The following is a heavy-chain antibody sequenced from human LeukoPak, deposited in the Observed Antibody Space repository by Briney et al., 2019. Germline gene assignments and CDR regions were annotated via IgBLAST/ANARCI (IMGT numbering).Heavy chain of an antibody. D-gene: IGHD2-2*01. Sequence: SETLCLTCTVSGGSIGSGSYYWSWIRQPPGKGLEWIGYIYHSGSTYYNPSLKSRVTISVDRSKNQFSLKLSSVTAADTAVYYCARVGVVPAATDYWGQGTLVTVSS. CDR1: GGSIGSGSYY. J-gene: IGHJ4*02. CDR3: ARVGVVPAATDY. CDR2: IYHSGST. V-gene: IGHV4-30-2*01.